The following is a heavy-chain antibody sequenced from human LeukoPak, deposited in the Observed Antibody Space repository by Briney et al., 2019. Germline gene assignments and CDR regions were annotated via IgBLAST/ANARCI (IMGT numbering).Heavy chain of an antibody. Sequence: SETLSLTCAVYGGSFSGYYWSWIRPPPGKGLEWIGEINHSGSTNYNPSLKSRVTISVDTSKNQFSLKLSSVTAADTAVYYCARLTSSGWYFRHGMDVWGQGTTVTVSS. V-gene: IGHV4-34*01. D-gene: IGHD6-19*01. CDR2: INHSGST. CDR1: GGSFSGYY. J-gene: IGHJ6*02. CDR3: ARLTSSGWYFRHGMDV.